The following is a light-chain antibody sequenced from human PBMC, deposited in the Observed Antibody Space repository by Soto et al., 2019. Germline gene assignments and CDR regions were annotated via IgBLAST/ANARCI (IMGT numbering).Light chain of an antibody. CDR1: RNVSSN. J-gene: IGKJ5*01. V-gene: IGKV3-15*01. Sequence: EIVMTQSPATLSVSPGERATLSCRASRNVSSNLAWYQQKPGQVPRLLIYVASTRATGIPARFSGSGSGTEFTLTISSLQSEDFAVYYCQQYNNGLPVFGQGTRLEIK. CDR2: VAS. CDR3: QQYNNGLPV.